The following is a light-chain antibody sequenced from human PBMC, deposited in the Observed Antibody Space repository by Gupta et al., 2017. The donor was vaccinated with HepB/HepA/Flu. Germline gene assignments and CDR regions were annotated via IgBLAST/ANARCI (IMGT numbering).Light chain of an antibody. CDR1: QSVLYSSNNKNH. J-gene: IGKJ4*01. Sequence: DIVMTQAPGCLAVSLGERATINCKSSQSVLYSSNNKNHLASYQQKPGQPPKLLIYWASTRESGVPDRFSGSGSATDFTLTISSLQAEDVAVYYCQQYYSTPITFGGGTKVEIK. CDR2: WAS. CDR3: QQYYSTPIT. V-gene: IGKV4-1*01.